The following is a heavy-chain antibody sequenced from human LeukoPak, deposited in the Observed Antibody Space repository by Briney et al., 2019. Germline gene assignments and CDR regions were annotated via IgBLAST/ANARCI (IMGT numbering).Heavy chain of an antibody. V-gene: IGHV3-30*02. CDR3: ARKGLPDY. CDR1: GFTFSSYG. CDR2: IRYDGSNK. Sequence: PGGSLRLSCAASGFTFSSYGMHWVRQAPGKGLEWVAFIRYDGSNKYYADSVKGRFTISRDNAKNSLYLQMNSLRVEDTALYYCARKGLPDYWGQGTLVTVSS. J-gene: IGHJ4*02.